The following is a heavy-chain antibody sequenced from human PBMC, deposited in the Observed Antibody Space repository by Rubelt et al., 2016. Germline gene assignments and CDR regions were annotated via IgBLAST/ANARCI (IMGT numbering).Heavy chain of an antibody. CDR2: ISGSGGST. V-gene: IGHV3-23*01. CDR1: GGSISSSSYY. D-gene: IGHD5/OR15-5a*01. CDR3: AKGSTVRPFDY. J-gene: IGHJ4*02. Sequence: LQLQESGPGLVKPSETLSLTCTVSGGSISSSSYYWGWIRQPPGKGLEWVSAISGSGGSTYYADSVKGRFTISRDNSKNTLYLQMNSLRAEDTAVYYCAKGSTVRPFDYWGQGTLVTVSS.